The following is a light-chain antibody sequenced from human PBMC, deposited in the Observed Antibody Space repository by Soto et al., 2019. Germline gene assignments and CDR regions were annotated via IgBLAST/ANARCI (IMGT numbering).Light chain of an antibody. J-gene: IGLJ2*01. CDR1: SSNIGNNY. Sequence: QSVLTQPPSVSAAPGQKVTISCSGSSSNIGNNYVSWYQQLPGTAPKLLIYDSNKRPSGIPDRFSGSKSGTSATLGITGLQTWDDADYYCGTWDSSLSAVVFGGGTQLTVL. V-gene: IGLV1-51*01. CDR3: GTWDSSLSAVV. CDR2: DSN.